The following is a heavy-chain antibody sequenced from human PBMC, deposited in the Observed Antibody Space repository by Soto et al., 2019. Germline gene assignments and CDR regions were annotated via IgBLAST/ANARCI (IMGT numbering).Heavy chain of an antibody. CDR1: SGSISSSNW. Sequence: SETLSLTCAVSSGSISSSNWWSWVRQPPGKGLEWIGEIYHSGSTNYNPSLKSRVTISVDKSKNQFSLKLSSVTAADTAVYYCARVRAGGNIAVAALDAFDIWGQGTMVTVSS. V-gene: IGHV4-4*02. D-gene: IGHD6-19*01. J-gene: IGHJ3*02. CDR2: IYHSGST. CDR3: ARVRAGGNIAVAALDAFDI.